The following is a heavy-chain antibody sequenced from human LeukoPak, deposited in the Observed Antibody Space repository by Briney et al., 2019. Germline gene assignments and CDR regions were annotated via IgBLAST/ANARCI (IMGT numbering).Heavy chain of an antibody. J-gene: IGHJ6*03. CDR2: IYHSGST. D-gene: IGHD6-13*01. Sequence: SGTLSLTCAVSGGSISSSNWWSWVRQPPGKGLEWIGEIYHSGSTNYNPSLKSRVTISVDTSKNQFSLKLSSVTAADTAVYYCARHVKVEAGYSSSWYISYYYYMDVWGKGTAVTISS. CDR3: ARHVKVEAGYSSSWYISYYYYMDV. CDR1: GGSISSSNW. V-gene: IGHV4-4*02.